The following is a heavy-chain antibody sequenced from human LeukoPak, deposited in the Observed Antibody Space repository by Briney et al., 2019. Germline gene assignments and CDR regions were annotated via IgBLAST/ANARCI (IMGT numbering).Heavy chain of an antibody. CDR1: GYTVTGYY. Sequence: ASVNVSCNAFGYTVTGYYMHWVPPSPGLAVKWMSWINPNIGGTNYAQKCHGRVTMTRDTSITPANTALSKVRSDDTAAYYCRTDRYRGYGDYIDSWGQGTLVTVSS. CDR3: RTDRYRGYGDYIDS. J-gene: IGHJ4*02. D-gene: IGHD4-17*01. CDR2: INPNIGGT. V-gene: IGHV1-2*02.